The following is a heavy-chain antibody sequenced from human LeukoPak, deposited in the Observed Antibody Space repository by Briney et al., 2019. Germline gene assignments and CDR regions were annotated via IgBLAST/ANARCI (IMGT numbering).Heavy chain of an antibody. J-gene: IGHJ4*02. CDR1: GGSISSRSYY. V-gene: IGHV4-39*06. CDR3: AKEIVGAPTPGAY. D-gene: IGHD1-26*01. Sequence: SETLSLTCTVSGGSISSRSYYWGWIRQPPGKGLEWIGEVHKSGSTNYYPSLQSRVTISIDKSKNQIALELTSVTAADTAVYYCAKEIVGAPTPGAYWGQGILVTVSS. CDR2: VHKSGST.